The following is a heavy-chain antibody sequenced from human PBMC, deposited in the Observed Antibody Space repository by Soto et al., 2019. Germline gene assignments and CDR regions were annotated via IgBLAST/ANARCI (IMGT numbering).Heavy chain of an antibody. Sequence: EVQLVESGGGLGQPGGSLRLSCAASGFTFSSYWMHWVRQAPGKGLVWVSRINSDGSSTSYADSVKGRFTISRDNAKNTLYLQMNSLRAEDTAVYYCARGGVGRYCSSTSCYTWVFDYRGQGTLVTVSS. CDR3: ARGGVGRYCSSTSCYTWVFDY. CDR2: INSDGSST. J-gene: IGHJ4*02. CDR1: GFTFSSYW. V-gene: IGHV3-74*01. D-gene: IGHD2-2*02.